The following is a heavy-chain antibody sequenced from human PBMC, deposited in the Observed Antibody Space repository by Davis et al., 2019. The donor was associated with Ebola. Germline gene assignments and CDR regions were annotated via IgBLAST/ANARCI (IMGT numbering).Heavy chain of an antibody. CDR1: GFTFSDYG. CDR3: AREPGFLRLVGDYYFDY. CDR2: ISSDTNNK. D-gene: IGHD3-10*01. J-gene: IGHJ4*01. Sequence: PGGSLRLSCAASGFTFSDYGMHWVRQSPGKGLEWVAVISSDTNNKLYADSVRGRFTISIDNSKNTLSLQVNSLRVEDTAVYYCAREPGFLRLVGDYYFDYWGHGTLVTVSS. V-gene: IGHV3-30*03.